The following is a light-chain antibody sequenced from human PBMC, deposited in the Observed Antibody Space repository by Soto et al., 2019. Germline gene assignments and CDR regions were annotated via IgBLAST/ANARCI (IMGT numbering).Light chain of an antibody. Sequence: QSALTQPASVSGAPGQSITIYCTGTSSDVGGYDYVSWYQQHPGKAPKLMIFEVTNRPSGVSNRFSGSKSGNTASLTISGLRAEDEADYYCSSFRSTSNPPYVFGTGTKLTVL. CDR1: SSDVGGYDY. CDR2: EVT. CDR3: SSFRSTSNPPYV. V-gene: IGLV2-14*01. J-gene: IGLJ1*01.